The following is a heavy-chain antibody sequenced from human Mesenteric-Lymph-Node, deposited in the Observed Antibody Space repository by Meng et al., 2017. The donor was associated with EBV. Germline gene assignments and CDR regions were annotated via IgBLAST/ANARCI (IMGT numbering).Heavy chain of an antibody. D-gene: IGHD6-13*01. CDR1: GYTFIGYY. V-gene: IGHV1-2*06. CDR3: AREGLISAAGSFYP. Sequence: QGQLEPSGAEGKKPGASVKVSCKASGYTFIGYYIHWVRQTPGQGLEWMGRINPNSGGTNYAQKFQGRVTMTRDTSISTTYMELSKLRSDDTAVYFCAREGLISAAGSFYPWGQGTLVTVSS. CDR2: INPNSGGT. J-gene: IGHJ5*02.